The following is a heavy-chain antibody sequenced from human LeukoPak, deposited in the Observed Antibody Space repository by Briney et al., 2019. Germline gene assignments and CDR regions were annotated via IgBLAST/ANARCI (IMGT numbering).Heavy chain of an antibody. Sequence: GGSLRPSCAAPGFTFSSYVMSWVRQAPGKGLEWVSAISGSGVGTYSADSVKGRFTISRDNSKNTVYLQMNSLRAEDTAVYYCAKSDSSGYSGFNWGQGTLVTVSS. CDR3: AKSDSSGYSGFN. CDR1: GFTFSSYV. D-gene: IGHD3-22*01. CDR2: ISGSGVGT. J-gene: IGHJ4*02. V-gene: IGHV3-23*01.